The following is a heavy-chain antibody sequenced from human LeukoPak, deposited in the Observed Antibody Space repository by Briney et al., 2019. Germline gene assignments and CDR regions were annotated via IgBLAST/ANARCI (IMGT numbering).Heavy chain of an antibody. V-gene: IGHV4-39*01. CDR2: IYYSGST. Sequence: PSETLSLTCTVSGGSISSSSYYWGWIRQPPGKGLEWIGSIYYSGSTYYNPSLKSRVTISVDTSKNQFSLKLSSVTAADTAVYYCARLGPDYYDSSGYPWYFDYWGQGTLVTVSS. CDR1: GGSISSSSYY. CDR3: ARLGPDYYDSSGYPWYFDY. D-gene: IGHD3-22*01. J-gene: IGHJ4*02.